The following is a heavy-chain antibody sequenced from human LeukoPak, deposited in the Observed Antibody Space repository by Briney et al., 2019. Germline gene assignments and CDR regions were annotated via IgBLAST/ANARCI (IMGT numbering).Heavy chain of an antibody. J-gene: IGHJ4*02. V-gene: IGHV4-59*12. CDR1: GGSINSYY. CDR3: AREGSEGYLFDY. CDR2: IYYSGST. D-gene: IGHD1-1*01. Sequence: PSETLSLTCTVSGGSINSYYWSWIRQPPGKGLEWIGSIYYSGSTYYNPSLKSRVTISVDTSKNQFSLQLNSMTPEDTAVYYCAREGSEGYLFDYWGQGTLVTVSS.